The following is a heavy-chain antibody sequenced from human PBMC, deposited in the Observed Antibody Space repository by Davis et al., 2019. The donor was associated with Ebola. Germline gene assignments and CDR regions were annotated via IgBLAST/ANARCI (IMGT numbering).Heavy chain of an antibody. D-gene: IGHD2-2*01. CDR3: ARDHIVVVPAGYYYYYGMDV. J-gene: IGHJ6*02. Sequence: SETLSLTCTVSGGSISSGGYYWSWIRQHPGKGLEWIEYIYYSGSTYYNPSLKSRVTISVDTSKNQFSLKLSSVTAADTAVYYCARDHIVVVPAGYYYYYGMDVWGQGTTVTVSS. V-gene: IGHV4-31*03. CDR2: IYYSGST. CDR1: GGSISSGGYY.